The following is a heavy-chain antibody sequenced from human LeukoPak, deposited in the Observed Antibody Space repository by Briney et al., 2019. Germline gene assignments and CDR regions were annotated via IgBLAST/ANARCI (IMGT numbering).Heavy chain of an antibody. V-gene: IGHV5-51*01. J-gene: IGHJ4*02. Sequence: PGESLKISCKGSGHSFTIYWIGWVRQMPGKGLEWMGIIYPGDSDTRYSPSFQGQVTISADRSINTAYLHWSSLEASDTAIYYCARRLKNSNGWTFDYWGQGTLVTVSS. D-gene: IGHD6-19*01. CDR2: IYPGDSDT. CDR1: GHSFTIYW. CDR3: ARRLKNSNGWTFDY.